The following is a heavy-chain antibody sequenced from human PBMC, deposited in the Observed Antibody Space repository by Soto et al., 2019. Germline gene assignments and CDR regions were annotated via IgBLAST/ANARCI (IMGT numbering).Heavy chain of an antibody. CDR1: EFTFSDHW. V-gene: IGHV3-74*01. J-gene: IGHJ4*01. CDR2: INTDGTTT. Sequence: GGSLRLSCTVSEFTFSDHWMHWVRQAPGKGLVWVSRINTDGTTTNYADSVKGRFTISRDNARNTLYLQMNSLRGEDTAVYYCATEGNYRFDTWGHGTLVTAPQ. D-gene: IGHD3-16*02. CDR3: ATEGNYRFDT.